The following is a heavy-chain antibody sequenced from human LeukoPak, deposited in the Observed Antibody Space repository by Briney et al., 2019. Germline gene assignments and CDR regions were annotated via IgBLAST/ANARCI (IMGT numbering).Heavy chain of an antibody. V-gene: IGHV4-34*01. Sequence: SETLSLTCAVYGGSFSGYYWSWIRQVPGKGPEWIGEIDHSGRTNANSSLRSRVTMSVDMSKNQFSLRLNSVTAADSAVYYCARLQTYYYDSSGYYANDAFDIWGQGTMVTVSS. CDR3: ARLQTYYYDSSGYYANDAFDI. CDR2: IDHSGRT. J-gene: IGHJ3*02. CDR1: GGSFSGYY. D-gene: IGHD3-22*01.